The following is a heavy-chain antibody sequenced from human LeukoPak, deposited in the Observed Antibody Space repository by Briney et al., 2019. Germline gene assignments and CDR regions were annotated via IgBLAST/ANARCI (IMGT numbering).Heavy chain of an antibody. CDR2: IYYSGST. J-gene: IGHJ4*02. V-gene: IGHV4-59*01. D-gene: IGHD7-27*01. Sequence: SETLSLTCTVSGGSISSYYWSWIRQPPGKGLEWIGYIYYSGSTNYSPSLKSRVTISVDTSKNQFSLKLSSVTAADTAVYYCARRGNWGFFDYWGQGILVTVSS. CDR3: ARRGNWGFFDY. CDR1: GGSISSYY.